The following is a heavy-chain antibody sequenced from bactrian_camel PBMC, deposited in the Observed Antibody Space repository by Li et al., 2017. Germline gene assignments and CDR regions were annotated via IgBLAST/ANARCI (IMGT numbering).Heavy chain of an antibody. J-gene: IGHJ6*01. D-gene: IGHD2*01. CDR3: AASPYCSAGYSINQGDFPY. Sequence: HVQLVESGGGKVQAGGSLRLSCVASGYTHSLYCMGWFRQAPANAREGVAAVVLDGSTRYADSVKGRFTISKGNAKNTLYLQMNSLKPEDTAMYYCAASPYCSAGYSINQGDFPYWGQGTQVTVS. CDR2: VVLDGST. V-gene: IGHV3S26*01. CDR1: GYTHSLYC.